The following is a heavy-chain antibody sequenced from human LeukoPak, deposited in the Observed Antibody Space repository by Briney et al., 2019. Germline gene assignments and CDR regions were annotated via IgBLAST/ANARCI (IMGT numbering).Heavy chain of an antibody. V-gene: IGHV1-18*01. D-gene: IGHD6-19*01. CDR2: ISAYNGNT. J-gene: IGHJ4*02. CDR3: ARDPGYSSGWYSDY. CDR1: GYTFTSYG. Sequence: ASVKVSCKASGYTFTSYGISWVRQAPGQGFEWMGWISAYNGNTNYAQKLQGRVTMTTDTSTSAAYMELRSLRSDDTAVYYCARDPGYSSGWYSDYWGQGTLVTVSS.